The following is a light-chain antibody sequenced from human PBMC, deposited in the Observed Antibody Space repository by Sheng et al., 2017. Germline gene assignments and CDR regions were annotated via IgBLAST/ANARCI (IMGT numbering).Light chain of an antibody. Sequence: SYELTQPPSVSVSPGQTARISCSGDALPKKYACWYQQKLGQAPVLVIYEDSKRPSGIPERFSGSSSGTMATLTISGAQVEDEADYYCYSGDSSGSRAFGGGTKLTVL. CDR1: ALPKKY. CDR2: EDS. J-gene: IGLJ3*02. V-gene: IGLV3-10*01. CDR3: YSGDSSGSRA.